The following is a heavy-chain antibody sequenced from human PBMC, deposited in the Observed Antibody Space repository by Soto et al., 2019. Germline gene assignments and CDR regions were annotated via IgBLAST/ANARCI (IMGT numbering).Heavy chain of an antibody. Sequence: QVQLQESGPGLVKPSQTLSLTCNVSGESISSGGYYWSWIRHHPGKGLEWIGYIYDSESAYYTPSLKSRVTSSMDTSKNHFAMRLSSVTGADTAVYYCARASSSSSAADYWGQGTLVTVSS. CDR2: IYDSESA. D-gene: IGHD6-6*01. J-gene: IGHJ4*02. CDR3: ARASSSSSAADY. CDR1: GESISSGGYY. V-gene: IGHV4-31*03.